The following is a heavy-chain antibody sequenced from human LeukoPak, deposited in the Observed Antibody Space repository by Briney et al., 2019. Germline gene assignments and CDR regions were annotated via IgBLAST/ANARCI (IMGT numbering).Heavy chain of an antibody. J-gene: IGHJ4*02. Sequence: GGSLRLSCAVSGFSFRTYAMTWVRQAPGKGLEWVSSISGSGATTYNADPLKGRFTISRDNSENTLYLQMNSLRAEDTAVYYCVKESTSSGYYYAPDYWGQGTLVTVS. CDR3: VKESTSSGYYYAPDY. CDR1: GFSFRTYA. CDR2: ISGSGATT. D-gene: IGHD3-22*01. V-gene: IGHV3-23*01.